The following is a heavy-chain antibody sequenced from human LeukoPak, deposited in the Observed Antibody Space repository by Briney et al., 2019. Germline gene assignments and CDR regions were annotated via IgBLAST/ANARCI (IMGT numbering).Heavy chain of an antibody. CDR1: GFTFSSYA. V-gene: IGHV3-23*01. CDR2: ISGSGGST. J-gene: IGHJ4*02. Sequence: GGSLRLSCAASGFTFSSYAMSWVRQAPGKGLEWVSAISGSGGSTYYADSVKGRFTISRDNSKNTLYLQMNSLRAEDTAVYYCAKATDSSSWYGSDYWGQGTLVTVS. D-gene: IGHD6-13*01. CDR3: AKATDSSSWYGSDY.